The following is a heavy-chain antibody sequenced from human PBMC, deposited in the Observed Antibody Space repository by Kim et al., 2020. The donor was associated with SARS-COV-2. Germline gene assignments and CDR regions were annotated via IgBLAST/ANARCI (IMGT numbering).Heavy chain of an antibody. CDR2: IIPVFGKP. Sequence: SVKVSCKTSGGTFNTYAISWVRQAPGQGLEWMGGIIPVFGKPKYAQRFQGRVTITAHKSTSTAYLDLRSLTSEDTAVFYCAREPETYYGSGTYSYYFDYWGQGTLVTVSS. V-gene: IGHV1-69*06. D-gene: IGHD3-10*01. J-gene: IGHJ4*02. CDR1: GGTFNTYA. CDR3: AREPETYYGSGTYSYYFDY.